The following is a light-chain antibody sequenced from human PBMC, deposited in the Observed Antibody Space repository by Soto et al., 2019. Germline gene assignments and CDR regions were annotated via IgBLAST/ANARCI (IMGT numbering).Light chain of an antibody. J-gene: IGKJ4*01. CDR2: AAS. CDR3: QQLKSFPLT. Sequence: DIQLTQSPSFLSASVGDRVTITCRASQGISSYLAWYQQKPGKAPKLLIYAASTLQSGVPSRFSGSGSGTAFTLTISSLQPEDFATYYCQQLKSFPLTFGGGTKVELK. CDR1: QGISSY. V-gene: IGKV1-9*01.